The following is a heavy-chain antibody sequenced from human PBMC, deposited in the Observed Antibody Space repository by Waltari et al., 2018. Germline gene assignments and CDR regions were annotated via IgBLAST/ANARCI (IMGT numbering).Heavy chain of an antibody. Sequence: EVQLVESGGGLVQPGGSLRLSCAASGFTFSSYAMSWVRQAPGKGLGWVSAISGSGGSTYYADSVKGRFTISRDNSKNTLYLQMNSLRAEDTAVYYCAKDRKYCSSTSCYDYFDYWGQGTLVTVSS. J-gene: IGHJ4*02. CDR1: GFTFSSYA. CDR3: AKDRKYCSSTSCYDYFDY. D-gene: IGHD2-2*01. V-gene: IGHV3-23*04. CDR2: ISGSGGST.